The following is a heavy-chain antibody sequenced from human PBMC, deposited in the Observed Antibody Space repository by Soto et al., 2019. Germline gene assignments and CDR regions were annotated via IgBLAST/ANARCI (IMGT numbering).Heavy chain of an antibody. V-gene: IGHV3-30*18. CDR3: AKDPGIVVVVADPPYFDY. Sequence: GGSLRLSCAASGFTFSSYGMHWVRQAPGKGLEWVAVISYDGSNKYYADSVKGRFTISRDNTKNTLYLQMNSLRAEDTAVYYCAKDPGIVVVVADPPYFDYWGQGTLVTVSS. CDR1: GFTFSSYG. J-gene: IGHJ4*02. D-gene: IGHD2-15*01. CDR2: ISYDGSNK.